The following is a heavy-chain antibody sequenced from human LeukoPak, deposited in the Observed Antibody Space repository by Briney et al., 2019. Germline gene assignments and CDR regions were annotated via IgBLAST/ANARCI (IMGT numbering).Heavy chain of an antibody. J-gene: IGHJ4*02. Sequence: ASVKVSCKASGYTFTSYGISWVRQAPGQGLEWMGWISAYNGNTNYAQKLQGRVTMTTDTSTSTAYMELRSLRSDDTAVYYCARGTLGGLGSYSTFDYWGQGTLVTVSS. D-gene: IGHD3-10*01. CDR3: ARGTLGGLGSYSTFDY. CDR1: GYTFTSYG. CDR2: ISAYNGNT. V-gene: IGHV1-18*04.